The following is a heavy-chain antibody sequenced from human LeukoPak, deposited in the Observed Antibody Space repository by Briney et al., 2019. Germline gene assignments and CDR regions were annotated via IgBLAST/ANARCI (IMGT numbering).Heavy chain of an antibody. V-gene: IGHV4-39*07. CDR2: IYYSGST. CDR3: ARDLDSSGWYFQH. D-gene: IGHD6-19*01. Sequence: PPETLSLTCTVSGGSISSSSYYWGWIRQPPGKGLEWIGSIYYSGSTYYNPSLKSRVTISVDTSKNQFSLKLSSVTAADTAVYYCARDLDSSGWYFQHWGQGTLVTVSS. CDR1: GGSISSSSYY. J-gene: IGHJ1*01.